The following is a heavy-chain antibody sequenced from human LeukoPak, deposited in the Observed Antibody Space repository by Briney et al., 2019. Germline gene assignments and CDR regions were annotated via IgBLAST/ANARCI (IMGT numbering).Heavy chain of an antibody. CDR1: GFTFDDYT. J-gene: IGHJ6*02. CDR2: ISWDGGST. CDR3: AKGIQGIAAAVSYYYGMDV. V-gene: IGHV3-43*01. Sequence: GGSLRLSCAASGFTFDDYTMHWVRQAPGKGLEWVSLISWDGGSTYYADSVKGRFTISRDNSKNTLYLQMNSLRAEDTAVYYCAKGIQGIAAAVSYYYGMDVWGQGTTVTVSS. D-gene: IGHD6-13*01.